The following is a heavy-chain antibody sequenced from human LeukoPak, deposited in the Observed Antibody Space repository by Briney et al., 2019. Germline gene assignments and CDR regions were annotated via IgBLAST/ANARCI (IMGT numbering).Heavy chain of an antibody. CDR3: ARESFAARWD. CDR2: ISYDGSNK. Sequence: PGGSLRLSCAASGFTFSSYGTHWVRQAPGKGLEWVAVISYDGSNKYYADSVKGRFTISRDNANNLLYLQMNSLRAEDTAVYYCARESFAARWDWGQGTLVTVSS. D-gene: IGHD6-6*01. CDR1: GFTFSSYG. J-gene: IGHJ4*02. V-gene: IGHV3-30*03.